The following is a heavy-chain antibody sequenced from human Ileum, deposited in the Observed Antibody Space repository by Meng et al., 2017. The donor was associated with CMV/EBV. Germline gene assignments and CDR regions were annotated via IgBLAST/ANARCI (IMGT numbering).Heavy chain of an antibody. V-gene: IGHV4-34*02. Sequence: QGQLRQGGAGLLKPPETLSLTCAVSGEPLNGFFCSWIRQPPGRGLEWIGEVNNRGRTNYNPSLKSRLTISIDTSKRQLSLMVTSVTAADSAIYYCASGRLQFTPSALQHWGPGTLVTVSS. J-gene: IGHJ1*01. CDR3: ASGRLQFTPSALQH. D-gene: IGHD5-24*01. CDR2: VNNRGRT. CDR1: GEPLNGFF.